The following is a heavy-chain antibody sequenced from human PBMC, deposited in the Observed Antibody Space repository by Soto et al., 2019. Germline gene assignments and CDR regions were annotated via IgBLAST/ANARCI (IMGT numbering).Heavy chain of an antibody. V-gene: IGHV3-30*03. CDR2: ISYDESKK. CDR3: WAGYYFGDY. CDR1: GFTFRSYG. J-gene: IGHJ4*02. Sequence: QVQLVESGGGVVQPGRSLRLSCAASGFTFRSYGMQWVRQAPGKGLEWVAVISYDESKKYYADSVKGRFTISRDKSKNTLYLQMNSLRAEDTAVYYCWAGYYFGDYWGQGTLVTVSS. D-gene: IGHD1-26*01.